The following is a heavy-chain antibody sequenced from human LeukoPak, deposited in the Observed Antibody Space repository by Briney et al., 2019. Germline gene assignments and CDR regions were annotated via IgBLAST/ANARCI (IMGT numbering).Heavy chain of an antibody. CDR1: GFTLSSYA. CDR3: ARDPEGEYYFDY. V-gene: IGHV3-30*04. D-gene: IGHD3-16*01. J-gene: IGHJ4*02. Sequence: LPGGSLRLSCAASGFTLSSYAMHWVRQAPGKGLEWVAVISYDGSNKYYADSVKGRFTISRDNSKNTLYLQMNSLRAEDTAVYYCARDPEGEYYFDYWGQGTLVTVSS. CDR2: ISYDGSNK.